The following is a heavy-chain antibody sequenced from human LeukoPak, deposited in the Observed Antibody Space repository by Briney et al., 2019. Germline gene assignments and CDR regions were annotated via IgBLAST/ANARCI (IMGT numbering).Heavy chain of an antibody. Sequence: GGSLRLSCAASGFTVSSNYMSWVRQAPGKGLEWVSVIYSGGSTNYADSVKGRFTISRDYSKDTLSLQMNSLRAEDTAVYYCAKNRGFRGVIVLPPLDSWGQGTLVTVSS. D-gene: IGHD3-16*02. CDR2: IYSGGST. J-gene: IGHJ4*02. CDR3: AKNRGFRGVIVLPPLDS. V-gene: IGHV3-53*01. CDR1: GFTVSSNY.